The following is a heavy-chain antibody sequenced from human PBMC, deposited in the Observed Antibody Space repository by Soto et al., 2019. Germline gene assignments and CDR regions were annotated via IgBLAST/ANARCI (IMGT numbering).Heavy chain of an antibody. CDR2: ISYDGSNK. V-gene: IGHV3-30*18. Sequence: SLRLSCAASGFTFSSYGMHWVRQAPGKGLEWVAVISYDGSNKYYADSVKGRFTISRDNSKNTLYLQMNSLRAEDTAVYYCAKDLRYSSGWFRDYYYGMDVWGQGTTVTVSS. J-gene: IGHJ6*02. D-gene: IGHD6-19*01. CDR1: GFTFSSYG. CDR3: AKDLRYSSGWFRDYYYGMDV.